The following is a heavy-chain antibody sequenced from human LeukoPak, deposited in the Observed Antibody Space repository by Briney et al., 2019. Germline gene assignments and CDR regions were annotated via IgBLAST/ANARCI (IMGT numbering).Heavy chain of an antibody. J-gene: IGHJ3*02. V-gene: IGHV3-11*03. CDR2: LSSSSSYT. CDR3: ARLVRGVGDAFDI. D-gene: IGHD3-10*01. CDR1: GFTLSTNY. Sequence: PGGSLRLSCAASGFTLSTNYMSWIRQAPGRGLEWVSYLSSSSSYTNYAESVKGRFTLSGDNAKNTLYRQMNSLRAEDRAVYYCARLVRGVGDAFDIWGEGTMVTVSS.